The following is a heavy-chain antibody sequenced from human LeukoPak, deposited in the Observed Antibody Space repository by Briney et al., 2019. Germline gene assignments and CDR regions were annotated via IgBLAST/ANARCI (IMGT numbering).Heavy chain of an antibody. J-gene: IGHJ4*02. V-gene: IGHV4-34*01. CDR2: INHSGST. CDR3: AREWGLAAVFDY. Sequence: SETLSLTCAVYGGSFSGYYWSWIRQPPGKGLEWIGEINHSGSTNYNPSLKSRVTISVDTSKNQFSLKLSSVTAADTAVYYCAREWGLAAVFDYWGQGTLVTVSS. CDR1: GGSFSGYY. D-gene: IGHD6-13*01.